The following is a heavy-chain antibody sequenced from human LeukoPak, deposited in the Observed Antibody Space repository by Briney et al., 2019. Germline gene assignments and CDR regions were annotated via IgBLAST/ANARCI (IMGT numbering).Heavy chain of an antibody. Sequence: ASVKVSCKASGGTFSSYAISWVRQAPGQGLEWMGRIIPIFGTANYAQKFQGRVTITTDESTSTAYMELSSLRSEDTAVYYCAREGGVHPYYDSNWFDPWGQGTLVTVSS. CDR3: AREGGVHPYYDSNWFDP. D-gene: IGHD3-22*01. CDR2: IIPIFGTA. J-gene: IGHJ5*02. V-gene: IGHV1-69*05. CDR1: GGTFSSYA.